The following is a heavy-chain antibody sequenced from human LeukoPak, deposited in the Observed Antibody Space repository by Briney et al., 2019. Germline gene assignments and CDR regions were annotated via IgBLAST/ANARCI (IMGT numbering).Heavy chain of an antibody. D-gene: IGHD3-22*01. J-gene: IGHJ4*02. V-gene: IGHV3-11*01. Sequence: GGSLRLSCAASGFTFSDYYMSWIRQAPGKGLEWVSYISSSGSTIYYADSVKGRFTISRDNAKNSLYLQMNSLRAEDTAVYYCARVRSNYYDSSGIIDYWGQGTLVTVSS. CDR2: ISSSGSTI. CDR1: GFTFSDYY. CDR3: ARVRSNYYDSSGIIDY.